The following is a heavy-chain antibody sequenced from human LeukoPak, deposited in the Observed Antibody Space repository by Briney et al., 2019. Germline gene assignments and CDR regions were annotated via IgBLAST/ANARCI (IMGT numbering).Heavy chain of an antibody. D-gene: IGHD1-1*01. V-gene: IGHV3-30*18. CDR3: AKDGSY. J-gene: IGHJ4*02. Sequence: GGSLRLSCAASGFTFSSYGMHWVRQAPGKGLEWVAVMSYDGSNKYYADSVKGRFTISRDNSKNTLYLQMNSLRAEDTAVYYCAKDGSYWGQGTLVTVSS. CDR2: MSYDGSNK. CDR1: GFTFSSYG.